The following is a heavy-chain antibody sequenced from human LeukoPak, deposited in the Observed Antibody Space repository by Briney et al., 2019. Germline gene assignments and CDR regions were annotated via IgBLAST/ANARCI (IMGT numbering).Heavy chain of an antibody. CDR2: INPKSGGT. Sequence: ASVKLSVNSSGYSFTVYYMHWWRRAPGQRVGWMGWINPKSGGTNYAQQFQRTVTMPRDTSISTAYMELSRLRSHDTHVYYCARDSVGYCSGGSCYPGVYGGQRTLLTVSS. J-gene: IGHJ4*02. V-gene: IGHV1-2*02. CDR1: GYSFTVYY. CDR3: ARDSVGYCSGGSCYPGVY. D-gene: IGHD2-15*01.